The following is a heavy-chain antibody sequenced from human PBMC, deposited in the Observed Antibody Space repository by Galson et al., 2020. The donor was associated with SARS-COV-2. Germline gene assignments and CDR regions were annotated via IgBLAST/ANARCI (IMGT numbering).Heavy chain of an antibody. CDR1: AGSISSYY. CDR2: IYNSGST. Sequence: SQTLSLTCTVSAGSISSYYWSWIRQPAGKGLEWIGRIYNSGSTDSSTSLKSRVTMAVDTSETQFSLKLMSVTAADTAVYSCAGDGAMHDSSGYSYGRDGYFYLWGRGTLVAVSS. V-gene: IGHV4-4*07. J-gene: IGHJ2*01. D-gene: IGHD3-22*01. CDR3: AGDGAMHDSSGYSYGRDGYFYL.